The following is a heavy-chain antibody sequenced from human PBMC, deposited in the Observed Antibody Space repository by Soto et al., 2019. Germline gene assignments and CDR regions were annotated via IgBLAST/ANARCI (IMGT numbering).Heavy chain of an antibody. J-gene: IGHJ5*02. CDR2: IFSNDEK. V-gene: IGHV2-26*01. D-gene: IGHD6-13*01. CDR3: ASTYSTSWYWFDH. CDR1: GFSLSNAGLG. Sequence: QVTVKESGPVLVKPTETLTLTCTVSGFSLSNAGLGVSWIRQPPGKALEWLAQIFSNDEKSYSTSLKSRLTISKDTSKSQVVLIMTNMDPVDTATYYCASTYSTSWYWFDHWGQGTLVTVSS.